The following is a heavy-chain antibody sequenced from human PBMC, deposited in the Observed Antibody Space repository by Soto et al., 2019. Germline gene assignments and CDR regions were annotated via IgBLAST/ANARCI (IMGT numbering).Heavy chain of an antibody. D-gene: IGHD3-22*01. J-gene: IGHJ4*02. CDR3: ARQIYDSDTGPNFQYYFDS. CDR2: IYPGDSQT. CDR1: GYSFTSYW. Sequence: PGESLKISCKGSGYSFTSYWIGWVRQMPGKGLEWMGIIYPGDSQTYYSPSFRGHVTISVTKSITTVFLQWSSLRASDTAMYYCARQIYDSDTGPNFQYYFDSWGQGTPVTVS. V-gene: IGHV5-51*01.